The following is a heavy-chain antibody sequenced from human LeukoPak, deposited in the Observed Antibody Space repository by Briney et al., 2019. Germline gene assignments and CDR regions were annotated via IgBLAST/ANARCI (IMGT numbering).Heavy chain of an antibody. V-gene: IGHV3-30*18. CDR3: AKGTAMVWGVTYYLDL. CDR2: ISYGGSSK. J-gene: IGHJ4*02. Sequence: GGSLRLSCSASGFTFRRYGMYGVRQAPGKGLEWVAIISYGGSSKYYADSVKGRFTISRDNSKNTLYLQMNSLRAEDTAVYYCAKGTAMVWGVTYYLDLWGQGTLVTVSS. CDR1: GFTFRRYG. D-gene: IGHD3-10*01.